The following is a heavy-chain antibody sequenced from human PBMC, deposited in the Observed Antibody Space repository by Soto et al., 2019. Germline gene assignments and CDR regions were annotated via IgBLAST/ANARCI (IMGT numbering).Heavy chain of an antibody. CDR2: ISTYNGNT. V-gene: IGHV1-18*01. CDR1: GYSFSNSG. D-gene: IGHD2-8*01. J-gene: IGHJ5*02. Sequence: ASVKVSCKASGYSFSNSGFSWMRQAPGQGLEWMGWISTYNGNTNYAQKFQGRLSMTRDTSTTTAFMELTTLRSDDTAVYYCARDEYNNGRNWLNPWGQGTLVTVSS. CDR3: ARDEYNNGRNWLNP.